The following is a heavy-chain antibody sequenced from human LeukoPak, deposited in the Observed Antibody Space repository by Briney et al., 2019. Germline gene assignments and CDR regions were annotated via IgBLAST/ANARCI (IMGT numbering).Heavy chain of an antibody. CDR3: ARGPYSSNWYVDY. CDR2: ISSSSSHM. V-gene: IGHV3-21*06. CDR1: GFTFSRYT. Sequence: GGSLRLSCAASGFTFSRYTMNWVRQAPGKGLEWVSSISSSSSHMDYADSVKGRFTISRDSAKNSLYLQMNSLRAEDTAVYYCARGPYSSNWYVDYWGQGTLVTVAS. D-gene: IGHD6-13*01. J-gene: IGHJ4*02.